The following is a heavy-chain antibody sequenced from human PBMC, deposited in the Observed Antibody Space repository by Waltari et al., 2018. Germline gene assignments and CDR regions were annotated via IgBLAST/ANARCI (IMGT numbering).Heavy chain of an antibody. Sequence: QLQLQESGPGLVKPSENLSLTCTVSGGSISSSSYYWGLIRQHPGKGLEWIGSIYYSGSTHYNPSLRSRVTISVDTSKNQFSLKLSSVTAADTAVYYCARVGSTSDYYYYYMDVWGKGTTVTISS. CDR3: ARVGSTSDYYYYYMDV. J-gene: IGHJ6*03. D-gene: IGHD2-2*01. CDR1: GGSISSSSYY. CDR2: IYYSGST. V-gene: IGHV4-39*07.